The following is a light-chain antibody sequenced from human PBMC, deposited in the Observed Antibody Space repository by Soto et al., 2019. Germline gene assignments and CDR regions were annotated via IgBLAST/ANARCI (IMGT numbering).Light chain of an antibody. J-gene: IGKJ5*01. CDR3: QQYTGPPTT. CDR2: GAS. CDR1: QTVSSNY. V-gene: IGKV3-20*01. Sequence: LRQTPQTLSLSPGKRATLSCRASQTVSSNYLAWCQQRPGQAPRLLIYGASTRAAGIPDRFSGSGSGTDFTLTITRLEPEDSAVYFCQQYTGPPTTVGQGTRLEIK.